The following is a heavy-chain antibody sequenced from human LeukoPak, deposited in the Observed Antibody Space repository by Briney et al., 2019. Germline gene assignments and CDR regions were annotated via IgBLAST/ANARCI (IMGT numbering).Heavy chain of an antibody. J-gene: IGHJ5*02. CDR1: GYSISSGYY. Sequence: SETLSLTCTVSGYSISSGYYWGWIRQPPGKGLEWIGSIYHSGSTYYNPSLKSRVTISVDTSKNQFSLKLSSVTAADTAVYYCARDLIASGYYYPNWFDPWGQGTLVTVSS. CDR3: ARDLIASGYYYPNWFDP. CDR2: IYHSGST. D-gene: IGHD3-22*01. V-gene: IGHV4-38-2*02.